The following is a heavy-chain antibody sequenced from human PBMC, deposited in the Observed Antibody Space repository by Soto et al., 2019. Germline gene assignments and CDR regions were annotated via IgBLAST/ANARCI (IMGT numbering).Heavy chain of an antibody. V-gene: IGHV3-30*18. CDR1: GFTFDSYG. D-gene: IGHD5-12*01. CDR2: ISSDGNNK. J-gene: IGHJ5*02. Sequence: QVQLVESGGGVVQPGRSLRLSCAASGFTFDSYGMHWVRQAPGKGLEWVAVISSDGNNKYYADSVKGRFSIYRDNFNNILHLQKSSLGVEGTAVDYCVKALLQNTVTPCGSWGQGTLVTVSS. CDR3: VKALLQNTVTPCGS.